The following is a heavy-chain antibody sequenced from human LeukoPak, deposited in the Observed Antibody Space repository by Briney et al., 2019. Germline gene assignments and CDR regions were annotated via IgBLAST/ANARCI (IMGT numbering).Heavy chain of an antibody. Sequence: GGSLRLSCAASGFTFSSYAMHWVRQAPGRGLEWVVVISYDGSNKYYADSVKGRFTISRDNSKNTLYLQMNSLRAEDTAVYYCARDQSYDSSGYYYVGDAFDFWGQGTMVTVSS. CDR2: ISYDGSNK. CDR1: GFTFSSYA. CDR3: ARDQSYDSSGYYYVGDAFDF. D-gene: IGHD3-22*01. J-gene: IGHJ3*01. V-gene: IGHV3-30-3*01.